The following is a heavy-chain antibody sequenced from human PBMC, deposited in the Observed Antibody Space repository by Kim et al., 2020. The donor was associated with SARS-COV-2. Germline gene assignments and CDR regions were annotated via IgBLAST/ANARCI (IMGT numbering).Heavy chain of an antibody. V-gene: IGHV3-33*06. CDR3: AKPLNTYYYDSSATIDAFDI. Sequence: GGSLRLSCAASGFTFSSYGMHWVRQAPGKGLEWVAVIWYDGSNKYYADSVKGRFTISRDNSKNTLYLQMNSLRAEDTAVYYCAKPLNTYYYDSSATIDAFDIWGQGTMVTVSS. CDR1: GFTFSSYG. J-gene: IGHJ3*02. D-gene: IGHD3-22*01. CDR2: IWYDGSNK.